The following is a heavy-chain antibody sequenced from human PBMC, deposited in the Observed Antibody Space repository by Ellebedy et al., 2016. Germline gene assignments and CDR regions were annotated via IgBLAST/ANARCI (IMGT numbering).Heavy chain of an antibody. CDR1: GDTFTSHH. CDR2: INSDGGST. J-gene: IGHJ6*02. D-gene: IGHD3-10*01. V-gene: IGHV1-46*01. Sequence: ASVKVSCKASGDTFTSHHMHWVRQAPGQGLEWIGIINSDGGSTGHAQKLQGRVIIPRDTSTSTVYMELSSLRLEDTAIYYCATSFGVNFGAGPDYYYGMDVWGQGTTVTVSS. CDR3: ATSFGVNFGAGPDYYYGMDV.